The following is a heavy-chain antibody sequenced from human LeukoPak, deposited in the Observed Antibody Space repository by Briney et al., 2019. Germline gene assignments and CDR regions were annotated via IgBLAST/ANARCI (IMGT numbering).Heavy chain of an antibody. J-gene: IGHJ4*02. D-gene: IGHD6-13*01. CDR3: AKDLVGQLGEFDY. CDR2: ISGSGGST. V-gene: IGHV3-23*01. CDR1: GFTVSSNY. Sequence: GGSLRLSCAVSGFTVSSNYMSWVRQAPGRGLEWVSVISGSGGSTYYADSVKGRFTISRDNSKNTLYLQMNSLRAEDTAVYYCAKDLVGQLGEFDYWGQGTLVTVSS.